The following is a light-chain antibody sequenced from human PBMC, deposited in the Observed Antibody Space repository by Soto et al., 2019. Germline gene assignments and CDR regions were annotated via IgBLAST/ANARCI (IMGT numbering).Light chain of an antibody. CDR1: QRVSSTY. V-gene: IGKV3-20*01. CDR2: DSF. J-gene: IGKJ1*01. CDR3: QQFENSPWT. Sequence: ENVLTQSPDTLSLSPGQRATLSCRASQRVSSTYSAWYQQKPGQAPKLLIFDSFKRATGIPDRFSGSGSGTDFSLTISRLQPDDFAVYYCQQFENSPWTFGQGTRVEMK.